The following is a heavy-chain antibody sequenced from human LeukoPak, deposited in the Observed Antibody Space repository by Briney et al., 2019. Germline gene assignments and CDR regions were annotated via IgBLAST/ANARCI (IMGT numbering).Heavy chain of an antibody. J-gene: IGHJ3*02. D-gene: IGHD3-22*01. V-gene: IGHV3-66*01. CDR3: ARGMGDYYDSQDAFDI. CDR1: GFTVSSNY. Sequence: GGSLRLSCAASGFTVSSNYMSWVRQAPGKGLEWVSVIYSGGSTYYADSVKGRFTISRDNSKNTLYLQMNSLRAEDTAVYYCARGMGDYYDSQDAFDIWGQGTMVTVSS. CDR2: IYSGGST.